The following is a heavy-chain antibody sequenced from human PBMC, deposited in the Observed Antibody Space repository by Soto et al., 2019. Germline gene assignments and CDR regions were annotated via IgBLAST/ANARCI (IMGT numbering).Heavy chain of an antibody. D-gene: IGHD4-17*01. V-gene: IGHV4-38-2*01. J-gene: IGHJ6*02. CDR2: IYHSGST. CDR3: ARHDYGAPQGMDV. CDR1: GYSISSGYY. Sequence: SETLSLTCAVSGYSISSGYYWGWIRQPPGKGLEWIGSIYHSGSTYYNPSLKSRVTISVDTSKNQFSLKLSSVTAADTAVYYCARHDYGAPQGMDVWGQGNTVT.